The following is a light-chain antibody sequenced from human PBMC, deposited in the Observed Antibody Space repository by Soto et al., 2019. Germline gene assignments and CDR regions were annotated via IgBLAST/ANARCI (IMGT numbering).Light chain of an antibody. CDR3: QQYYSYST. V-gene: IGKV1-5*03. Sequence: DIQMTQSPSTLSASVGDRVTITCRASQSISVWLAWYQQKPGKAPNLLISKASSLDSAVPSRFSGSGSGTEFTLTISSLQPDDFATYYCQQYYSYSTFGQGTKVDIK. CDR2: KAS. J-gene: IGKJ2*01. CDR1: QSISVW.